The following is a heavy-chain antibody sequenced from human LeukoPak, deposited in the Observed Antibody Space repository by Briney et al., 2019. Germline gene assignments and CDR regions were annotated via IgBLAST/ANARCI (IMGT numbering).Heavy chain of an antibody. CDR1: GYTFTSYD. CDR3: ARDLDSGYGPEDY. V-gene: IGHV1-8*03. D-gene: IGHD5-12*01. J-gene: IGHJ4*02. CDR2: MNPNSGNT. Sequence: ASVKVSCKASGYTFTSYDINWVRQATGQGLEWMGWMNPNSGNTGYAQKFQGRVTITRNTSISTAYMELSSLRSEDTAVYYCARDLDSGYGPEDYWGQGTLVTVSS.